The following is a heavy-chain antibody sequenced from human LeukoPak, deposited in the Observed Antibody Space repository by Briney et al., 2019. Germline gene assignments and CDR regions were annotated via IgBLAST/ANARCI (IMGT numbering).Heavy chain of an antibody. CDR2: IGNTGRTI. J-gene: IGHJ4*02. CDR3: VRGDRYFFDY. Sequence: GALRLSCAASGFTFSSYWMSWVRQAPGRGLEWVSYIGNTGRTIYYVDSVKGRFTVSRDNAKNSLYLQMNSLRAEDTAIYYCVRGDRYFFDYWGQGTLVTVSS. D-gene: IGHD1-14*01. V-gene: IGHV3-48*04. CDR1: GFTFSSYW.